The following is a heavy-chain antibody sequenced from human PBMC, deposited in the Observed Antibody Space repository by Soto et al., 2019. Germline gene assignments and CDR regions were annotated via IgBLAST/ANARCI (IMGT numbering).Heavy chain of an antibody. D-gene: IGHD1-26*01. Sequence: GGSLRLSCAASGFTFSSHDMHWVRQATGKGLEWVSAIRSAGDTFYAGSVKGRFTISRENSKNTLYLQMNSLRAEDTAVYYCARFLSVGATHFDYWGQGTLVTVSS. J-gene: IGHJ4*02. CDR3: ARFLSVGATHFDY. CDR1: GFTFSSHD. V-gene: IGHV3-13*01. CDR2: IRSAGDT.